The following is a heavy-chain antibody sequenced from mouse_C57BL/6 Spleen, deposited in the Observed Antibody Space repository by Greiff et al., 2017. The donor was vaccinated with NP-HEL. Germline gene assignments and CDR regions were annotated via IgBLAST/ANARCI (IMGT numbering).Heavy chain of an antibody. V-gene: IGHV5-9-1*02. CDR2: ISSGGDYI. CDR1: GFTFSSYA. J-gene: IGHJ4*01. Sequence: EVQLVESGEGLVKPGGSLKLSCAASGFTFSSYAMSWVRQTPAKRLEWVAYISSGGDYIYYADTVKGRFTLSRDNARNTLYLQMSSLKSEDTAMYYCTRPYGKMAMDYWGQGTSFTVSS. CDR3: TRPYGKMAMDY. D-gene: IGHD2-1*01.